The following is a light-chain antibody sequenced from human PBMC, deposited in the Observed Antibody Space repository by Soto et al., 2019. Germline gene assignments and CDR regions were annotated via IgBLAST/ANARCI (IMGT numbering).Light chain of an antibody. J-gene: IGLJ1*01. V-gene: IGLV2-8*01. CDR2: EVS. CDR1: SSYVGSYNY. CDR3: SSYAGSNNQV. Sequence: QCVLTQPPSASRTPGQTITISCTGNSSYVGSYNYVSWYQQHPGKAPKLMIYEVSKRPSGVPDRFSGSNSGNTASLIVSGLQAEDEADYYSSSYAGSNNQVFGTGTKVTVL.